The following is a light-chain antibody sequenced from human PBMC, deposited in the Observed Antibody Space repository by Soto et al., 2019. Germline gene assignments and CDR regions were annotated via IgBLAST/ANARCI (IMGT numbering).Light chain of an antibody. CDR2: GAS. J-gene: IGKJ4*01. CDR1: QSVSSS. CDR3: QQCYNWPLT. V-gene: IGKV3-15*01. Sequence: EIVMTQSPATLSVSPGERATLSCRASQSVSSSLAWYQQKPGQAPRLLLYGASTRATGVPARFSGSGSGTEFALTISSLQSEDFAVYYCQQCYNWPLTFGGGTKVEIE.